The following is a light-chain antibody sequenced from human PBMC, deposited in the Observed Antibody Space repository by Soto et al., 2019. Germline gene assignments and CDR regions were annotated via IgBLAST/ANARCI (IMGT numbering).Light chain of an antibody. V-gene: IGLV2-18*02. CDR2: EVS. CDR3: SSYASSSTLV. J-gene: IGLJ2*01. CDR1: SSDVGSYNR. Sequence: QSALTQPPSVSGPPGQSVSIYCTGTSSDVGSYNRVSWYQQSPGTAPKLMIYEVSNRPSGVPDRFSGSKSGNTASLTISGLQADDEADYYSSSYASSSTLVFGGGTKLTVL.